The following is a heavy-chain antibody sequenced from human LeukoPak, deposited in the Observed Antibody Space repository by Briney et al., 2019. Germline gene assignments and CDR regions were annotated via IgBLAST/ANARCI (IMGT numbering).Heavy chain of an antibody. CDR2: ISYDGSNK. D-gene: IGHD6-19*01. CDR1: GFTFSSYA. CDR3: ARERRGIAVAGSLDY. V-gene: IGHV3-30-3*01. J-gene: IGHJ4*02. Sequence: GGSLRLSCAASGFTFSSYAMHWVRQAPGKGLEWVAVISYDGSNKYYADSVKGRFTISRDNSKNTLYLQMNSLRAEDTAVYYCARERRGIAVAGSLDYWGQGTLVTVSS.